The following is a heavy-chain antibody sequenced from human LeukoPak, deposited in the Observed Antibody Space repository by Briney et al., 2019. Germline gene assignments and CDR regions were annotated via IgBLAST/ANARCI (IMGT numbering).Heavy chain of an antibody. CDR3: ASISDYYDSSGYSTYFDY. CDR2: INPSGGST. V-gene: IGHV1-46*01. J-gene: IGHJ4*02. D-gene: IGHD3-22*01. Sequence: ASVKVSCKASGYTFTSYYIHWVRQAPGQGLEWMGIINPSGGSTTYAQILQGRVTMTRDTSTSTVYMELSSLRSDDTAVYYCASISDYYDSSGYSTYFDYWGQGTLVTVSS. CDR1: GYTFTSYY.